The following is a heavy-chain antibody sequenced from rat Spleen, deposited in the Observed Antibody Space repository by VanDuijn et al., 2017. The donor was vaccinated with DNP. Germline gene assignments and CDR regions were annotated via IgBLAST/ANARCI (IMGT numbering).Heavy chain of an antibody. CDR1: GFTFSNYD. J-gene: IGHJ4*01. V-gene: IGHV5-7*01. Sequence: EVQLVESGGDLVQPGRSLKLSCVASGFTFSNYDMAWVRQAPKKGLEWVATIISDGSRTYYRDSVKGRFTISRDNAKSTLYLQMDSLRSEETATYYCARVQLGYYALDAWGQGTSVTVSS. CDR3: ARVQLGYYALDA. CDR2: IISDGSRT. D-gene: IGHD5-1*01.